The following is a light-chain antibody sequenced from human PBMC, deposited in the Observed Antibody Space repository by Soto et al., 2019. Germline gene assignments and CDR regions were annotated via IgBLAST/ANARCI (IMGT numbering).Light chain of an antibody. Sequence: EIVMTQSPATLPVSPGERATLSCRASQSVSSNLAWYQQKPGQAPRFLIYGASTRATGIPARFSGSGSGTEFTLTISSLQSEDFAVYYCQQYDNWPLTIGGGTKVDIK. V-gene: IGKV3-15*01. CDR3: QQYDNWPLT. CDR2: GAS. J-gene: IGKJ4*01. CDR1: QSVSSN.